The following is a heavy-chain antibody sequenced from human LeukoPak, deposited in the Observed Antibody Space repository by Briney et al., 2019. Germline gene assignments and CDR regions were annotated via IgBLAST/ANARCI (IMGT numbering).Heavy chain of an antibody. Sequence: GGSLRLSCTASGFTFGDYAMSWFRQAPGKGLEWVGFIRSKAYGGTTEYAASVKGRFTISRDDSKSIAYLQMNSLKTEDTAVYYCTRSPYSSSWLVDYWGQGTLVTVSS. CDR2: IRSKAYGGTT. D-gene: IGHD6-13*01. J-gene: IGHJ4*02. CDR3: TRSPYSSSWLVDY. CDR1: GFTFGDYA. V-gene: IGHV3-49*03.